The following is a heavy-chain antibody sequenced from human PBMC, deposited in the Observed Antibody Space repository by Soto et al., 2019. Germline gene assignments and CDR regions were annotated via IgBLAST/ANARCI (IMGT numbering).Heavy chain of an antibody. CDR2: INHSGST. CDR1: GGSFSGYC. D-gene: IGHD3-22*01. V-gene: IGHV4-34*01. Sequence: SETLSLTCAVYGGSFSGYCWSWIRQPPGKGLEWIGEINHSGSTNYNPSLKSRVTISVDTSKNQFSLKLSSVTAADTAVYYCARRSTFYYDSSGYYVWGQGTLVTVSS. CDR3: ARRSTFYYDSSGYYV. J-gene: IGHJ4*02.